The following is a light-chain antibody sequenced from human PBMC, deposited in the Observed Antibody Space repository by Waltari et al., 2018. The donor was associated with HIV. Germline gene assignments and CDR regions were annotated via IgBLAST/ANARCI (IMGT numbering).Light chain of an antibody. CDR3: QQYNSDSRT. J-gene: IGKJ1*01. Sequence: DIQMTQSPSTLSASVGDRVTLTCRASQSISSWLAWYQQKPGKAPKLLIYKASRLGSGVPARFSGSGSGTEFTLTISSLQPDDFATYYCQQYNSDSRTFGQGTKVEIK. CDR2: KAS. V-gene: IGKV1-5*03. CDR1: QSISSW.